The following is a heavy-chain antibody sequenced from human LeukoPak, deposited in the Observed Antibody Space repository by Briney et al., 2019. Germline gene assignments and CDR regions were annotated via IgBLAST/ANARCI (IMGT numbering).Heavy chain of an antibody. CDR1: GGSISSGSYY. J-gene: IGHJ4*02. V-gene: IGHV4-61*02. CDR3: ARDAGVRIAAAGYFDY. CDR2: IYTSGST. D-gene: IGHD6-13*01. Sequence: SETLSLTCTVSGGSISSGSYYWSWIRQPAGKGLEWIGRIYTSGSTNYNPSLKSRVTISVDTSKNQFSLKLSSVTAADTAVYYCARDAGVRIAAAGYFDYWGQGTLVTVSS.